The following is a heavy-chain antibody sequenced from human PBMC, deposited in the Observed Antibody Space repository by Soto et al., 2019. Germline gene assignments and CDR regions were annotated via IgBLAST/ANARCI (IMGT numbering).Heavy chain of an antibody. CDR2: MSYAGSYK. J-gene: IGHJ4*02. V-gene: IGHV3-30*18. Sequence: LSLTCTVSGGSVSSGSYYWSWVRQAPGKGLEWVAVMSYAGSYKYYADSVKGRFTISRDLSGNTLFLQMNSLRLEDTAVYFCAKEMYPRTVLDSSSPWGDYWGQGTLVTVSS. CDR3: AKEMYPRTVLDSSSPWGDY. D-gene: IGHD6-6*01. CDR1: GGSVSS.